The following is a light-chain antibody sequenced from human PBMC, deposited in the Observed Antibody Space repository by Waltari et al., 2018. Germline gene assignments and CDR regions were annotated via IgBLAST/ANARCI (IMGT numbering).Light chain of an antibody. CDR3: SSRNGRANEVV. J-gene: IGLJ3*02. V-gene: IGLV3-19*01. Sequence: SSELTQDPAVSVALGQTVRITCQGDSLRTSYAGWYQLKPGQAPVLVMFGKDKRPSGIPDRFSGYSSGTTSSLTITGAQAEDEADYSCSSRNGRANEVVFAGGTKVTVL. CDR1: SLRTSY. CDR2: GKD.